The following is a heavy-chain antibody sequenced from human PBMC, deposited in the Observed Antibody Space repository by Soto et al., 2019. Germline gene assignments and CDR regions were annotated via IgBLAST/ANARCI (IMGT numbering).Heavy chain of an antibody. V-gene: IGHV1-18*04. J-gene: IGHJ6*02. CDR1: GYTFTSYG. D-gene: IGHD1-26*01. Sequence: ASGKVSCKASGYTFTSYGISWGRQAPGQGLEWMGWISAYNGNTNDAQKLQGRVTMTTDTSTSTAYMELRSLRSDDTAVYYCARYRAEWELPRMDYSAYGIDVWYQGPRVTVSS. CDR3: ARYRAEWELPRMDYSAYGIDV. CDR2: ISAYNGNT.